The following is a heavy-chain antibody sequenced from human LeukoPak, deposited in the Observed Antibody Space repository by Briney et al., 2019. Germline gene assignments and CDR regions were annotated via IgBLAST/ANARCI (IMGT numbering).Heavy chain of an antibody. V-gene: IGHV1-8*01. J-gene: IGHJ6*02. D-gene: IGHD6-13*01. CDR2: MNPNSGNT. CDR1: GYTFTSYD. Sequence: ASVKVSCKASGYTFTSYDINWVRQATGQGLEWMGWMNPNSGNTGYAQKFQGRVTMTRNTSISTAYMELSSLRSEDTAVYYCARWDGSWDLRYYYGMDVWGQGTTVTVSS. CDR3: ARWDGSWDLRYYYGMDV.